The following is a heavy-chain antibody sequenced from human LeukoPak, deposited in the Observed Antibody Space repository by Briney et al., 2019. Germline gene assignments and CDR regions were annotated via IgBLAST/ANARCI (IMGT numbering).Heavy chain of an antibody. J-gene: IGHJ6*02. Sequence: SETLSLTCAVYGGSFRGYYWSWTPEPPGKGLEGIGEINHSGSTNYNPSLKSRVTISVDTSKNQFSLKLSSVTAADTAVYYCARWYSSGWSHYYYYYYGMDVWGQGTTVTVSS. CDR3: ARWYSSGWSHYYYYYYGMDV. D-gene: IGHD6-19*01. CDR1: GGSFRGYY. V-gene: IGHV4-34*01. CDR2: INHSGST.